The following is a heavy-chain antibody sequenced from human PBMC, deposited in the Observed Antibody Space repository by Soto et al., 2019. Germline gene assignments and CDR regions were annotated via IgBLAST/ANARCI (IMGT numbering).Heavy chain of an antibody. D-gene: IGHD6-6*01. V-gene: IGHV4-31*03. CDR2: IYYSGST. CDR3: ARVLAARGYNWFDP. J-gene: IGHJ5*02. CDR1: GGSISSGGYY. Sequence: LSLTFTVSGGSISSGGYYWSWIRQHPGKGLEWIGYIYYSGSTYYNPSLKSRVTISVDTSKNQFSLRLSSVTAADTAVYYCARVLAARGYNWFDPWGQGTLVTV.